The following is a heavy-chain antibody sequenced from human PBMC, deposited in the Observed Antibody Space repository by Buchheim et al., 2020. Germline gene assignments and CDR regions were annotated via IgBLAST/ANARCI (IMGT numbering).Heavy chain of an antibody. D-gene: IGHD2-8*01. CDR1: GFTFSSYE. J-gene: IGHJ4*02. CDR3: ARDPSSLCTNGVCPNLFDY. Sequence: EVQLVESGGGLVQPGGSLRLSCAASGFTFSSYEMNWVRQAPGKGLEWVSYISSSGSTIYYADSVKGRFTISRDNAKNSLYLQMNSLRAEDTAVYYCARDPSSLCTNGVCPNLFDYWGQGTL. CDR2: ISSSGSTI. V-gene: IGHV3-48*03.